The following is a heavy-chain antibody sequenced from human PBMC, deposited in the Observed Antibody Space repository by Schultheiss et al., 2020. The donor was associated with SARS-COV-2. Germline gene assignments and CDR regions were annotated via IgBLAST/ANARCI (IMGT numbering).Heavy chain of an antibody. D-gene: IGHD3-22*01. J-gene: IGHJ4*02. CDR3: AKDYYDSSGYPDY. CDR1: GFTFSSYG. CDR2: ISYDGSNK. V-gene: IGHV3-30*18. Sequence: GGSLRLSCAASGFTFSSYGMHWVRQAPGKGLEWVAVISYDGSNKYYADSVKGRFTISRDNSKNTLYLQMNSLRAEDTAVYYCAKDYYDSSGYPDYWGQGTLVTVSS.